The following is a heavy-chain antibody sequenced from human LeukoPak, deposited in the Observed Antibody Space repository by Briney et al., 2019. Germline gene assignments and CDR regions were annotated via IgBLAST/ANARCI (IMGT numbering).Heavy chain of an antibody. J-gene: IGHJ5*02. CDR2: INHSGST. CDR3: ARGGYYDYVWGSYRRNWFDP. CDR1: GGSFSGYY. D-gene: IGHD3-16*02. Sequence: SETLSLTCAVYGGSFSGYYWSWIRQPPGKGLEWIGEINHSGSTNYNPYLKSRVTISVDTSKNQFSLKLSSVTAADTAVYYCARGGYYDYVWGSYRRNWFDPWGQGTLVTVSS. V-gene: IGHV4-34*01.